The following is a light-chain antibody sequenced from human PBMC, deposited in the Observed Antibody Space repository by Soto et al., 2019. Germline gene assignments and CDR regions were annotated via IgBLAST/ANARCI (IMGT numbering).Light chain of an antibody. CDR1: QSVGSNY. J-gene: IGKJ3*01. V-gene: IGKV3-20*01. CDR3: QQYTTSPFT. CDR2: GAS. Sequence: EIVLTQSPGTRSLSPGERATLYCRASQSVGSNYLAWYQQKPGQAPRVLIYGASSRPTGIPDRFNGSGSGAEFTRTISRLEPEDFAVYYCQQYTTSPFTFGTGNKVDIK.